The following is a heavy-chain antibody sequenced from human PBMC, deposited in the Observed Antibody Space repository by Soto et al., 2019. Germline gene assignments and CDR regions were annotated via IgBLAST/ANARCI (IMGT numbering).Heavy chain of an antibody. V-gene: IGHV3-21*01. J-gene: IGHJ6*02. CDR3: AREKCSSTSCNHGMDV. CDR1: AFTCNKFP. D-gene: IGHD2-2*01. CDR2: ITSSSSYK. Sequence: GSLTLSCVASAFTCNKFPMHWVPQAPGGGLQWLASITSSSSYKYYADSVKGRFTISRDNAKNSLFLELTGLRAEDTAVYYCAREKCSSTSCNHGMDVWGLGTTVTVS.